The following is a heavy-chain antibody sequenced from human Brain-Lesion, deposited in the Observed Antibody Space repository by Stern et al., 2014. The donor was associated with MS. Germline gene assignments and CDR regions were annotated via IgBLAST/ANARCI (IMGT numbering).Heavy chain of an antibody. CDR1: GFTFGNYW. D-gene: IGHD3-3*01. CDR3: ARVYNTIYGIVTQRGSGMDV. Sequence: EVQLVESGGGLVQPGGPLTISCTAAGFTFGNYWMTWVRQAPGKGLEWVANITEDGTEKNYVDCVKGRFTISRDNARNSLYLQMNSLRVEDTALYYCARVYNTIYGIVTQRGSGMDVWGQGTTVIVSS. J-gene: IGHJ6*02. V-gene: IGHV3-7*01. CDR2: ITEDGTEK.